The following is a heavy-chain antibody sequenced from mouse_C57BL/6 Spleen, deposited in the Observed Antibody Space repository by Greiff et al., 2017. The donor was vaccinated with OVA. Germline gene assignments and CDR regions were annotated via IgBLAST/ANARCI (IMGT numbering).Heavy chain of an antibody. V-gene: IGHV1-72*01. CDR3: AIGPDSYPYYYAMGY. CDR2: IDPNSGGT. CDR1: GYTFTSYW. D-gene: IGHD2-12*01. Sequence: QVQLQQPGAELVKPGASVKMSCKASGYTFTSYWMHWVKQRPGPGLEWIGRIDPNSGGTKYNEKFKSKATLTVDKPSSTAYMQLSSLTSEDSAVYYCAIGPDSYPYYYAMGYWGEGTSVTVSS. J-gene: IGHJ4*01.